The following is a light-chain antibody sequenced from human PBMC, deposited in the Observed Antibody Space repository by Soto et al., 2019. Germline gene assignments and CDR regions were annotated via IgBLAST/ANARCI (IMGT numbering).Light chain of an antibody. Sequence: DIQLTQSPSFLSASVGDRVTITCRASQGISSYLAWYQQKPGKAPKLLIYAASTLQRGVPSSFSGSGSGTGFTLTISSLQPEDFATYYGQQLNSYPRFTFGPGTKVDIK. CDR1: QGISSY. CDR2: AAS. V-gene: IGKV1-9*01. CDR3: QQLNSYPRFT. J-gene: IGKJ3*01.